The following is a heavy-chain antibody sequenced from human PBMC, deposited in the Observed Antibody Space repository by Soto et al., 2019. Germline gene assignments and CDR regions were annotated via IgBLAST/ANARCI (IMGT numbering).Heavy chain of an antibody. D-gene: IGHD3-10*01. J-gene: IGHJ6*02. CDR2: IIPIFGTA. CDR3: ARWGGFDYYGSFPSLLGDYYYFGMDV. Sequence: SVKVSCKASGVTFSSYAISWVRQAPGQGLEWMGGIIPIFGTANYAQKFQGRVTITADKSTSTAYMELSSLRSEVTAVYYCARWGGFDYYGSFPSLLGDYYYFGMDVWGQGTTVTVSS. CDR1: GVTFSSYA. V-gene: IGHV1-69*06.